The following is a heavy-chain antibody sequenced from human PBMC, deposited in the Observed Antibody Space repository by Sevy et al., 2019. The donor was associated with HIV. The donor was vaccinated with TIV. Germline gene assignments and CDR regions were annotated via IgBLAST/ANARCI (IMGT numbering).Heavy chain of an antibody. J-gene: IGHJ4*02. Sequence: GSLRLSCTVSGGSITSLYWNWIRQPPGKGLEWIANIYYNGHINYNPSLKSRVTLSLDTSKNQYSLRLSSVTAADTAMYYCAGENAWGRGYSWGQGTLVTVSS. V-gene: IGHV4-59*08. CDR1: GGSITSLY. CDR2: IYYNGHI. CDR3: AGENAWGRGYS. D-gene: IGHD1-26*01.